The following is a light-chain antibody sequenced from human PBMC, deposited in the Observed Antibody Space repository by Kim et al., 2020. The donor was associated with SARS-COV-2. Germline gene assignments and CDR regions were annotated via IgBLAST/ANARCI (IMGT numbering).Light chain of an antibody. CDR1: QSVSSY. CDR2: DAS. Sequence: SLSPGERATRSCRASQSVSSYLAWYQQKPGQAPRLLIYDASNRATGIPARFSGSGSGTDFTLTISSLEPEDFAVYYCQQRSNWPPAFGQGTKLEI. V-gene: IGKV3-11*01. CDR3: QQRSNWPPA. J-gene: IGKJ2*01.